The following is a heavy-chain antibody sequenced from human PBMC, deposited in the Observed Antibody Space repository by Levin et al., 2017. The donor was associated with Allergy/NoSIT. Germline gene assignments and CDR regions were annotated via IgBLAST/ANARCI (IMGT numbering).Heavy chain of an antibody. D-gene: IGHD3-10*01. Sequence: PSQTLSLTCTVSGGSISSSSYYWGWIRQPPGKGLEWIGSIYYSGSTYYNPSLKSRVTISVDTSKNQFSLKLSSVTAADTAVYYCARGLWFGEFEGQDPPDYWGQGTLVTVSS. CDR2: IYYSGST. J-gene: IGHJ4*02. V-gene: IGHV4-39*07. CDR3: ARGLWFGEFEGQDPPDY. CDR1: GGSISSSSYY.